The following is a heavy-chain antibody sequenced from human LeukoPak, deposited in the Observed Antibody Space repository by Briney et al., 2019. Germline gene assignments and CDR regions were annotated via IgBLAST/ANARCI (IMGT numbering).Heavy chain of an antibody. Sequence: ASVKVSCKASGYTFTGYYMHWVRQAPGQGLEWMGWINPNSGGTNYAQKFQGRVTMTRDTSISTAYMELSRLRSDDTAVYYCARGIRNTYYYDSSSYSPVYWGQGTLVTVSS. J-gene: IGHJ4*02. CDR3: ARGIRNTYYYDSSSYSPVY. D-gene: IGHD3-22*01. V-gene: IGHV1-2*02. CDR1: GYTFTGYY. CDR2: INPNSGGT.